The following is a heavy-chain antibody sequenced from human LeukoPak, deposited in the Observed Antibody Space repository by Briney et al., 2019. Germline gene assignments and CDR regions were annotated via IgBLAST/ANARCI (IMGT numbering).Heavy chain of an antibody. CDR3: ARSPNRNPGSRYFDL. CDR1: GFTFSDEG. V-gene: IGHV3-30*02. D-gene: IGHD1-26*01. Sequence: GGSLRLSCAASGFTFSDEGMHWVRQAPGKGLEWVSFIHVDANEIYYADSVKGRFTISRDNSKNTLYLQMNSLRAEDTAVYYCARSPNRNPGSRYFDLWGRGTLVTVSS. J-gene: IGHJ2*01. CDR2: IHVDANEI.